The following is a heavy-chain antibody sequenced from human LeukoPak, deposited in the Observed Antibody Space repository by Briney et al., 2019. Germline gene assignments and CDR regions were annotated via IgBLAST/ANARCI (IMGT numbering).Heavy chain of an antibody. CDR3: ARGSGSPRIAAAGTDFDY. Sequence: PETLSLTCAVYGGSFSGYYWSWIRQPPGKGLEWIGEINHSGSTNYNPSLKSRVTISVDTSKNQFSLKLSSVTAADTAVYYCARGSGSPRIAAAGTDFDYWGQGTLVTVSS. J-gene: IGHJ4*02. V-gene: IGHV4-34*01. CDR1: GGSFSGYY. CDR2: INHSGST. D-gene: IGHD6-13*01.